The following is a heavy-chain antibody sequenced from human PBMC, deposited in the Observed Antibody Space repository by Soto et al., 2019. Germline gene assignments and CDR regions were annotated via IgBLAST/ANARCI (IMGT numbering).Heavy chain of an antibody. V-gene: IGHV3-11*01. CDR3: ARDLGYYDSSGYFDY. D-gene: IGHD3-22*01. CDR2: IISSGDII. Sequence: QVQLVESGGGLVKPGGSLRLSCAASGFTFSDHYMSWIRQAPGKGLEWVSYIISSGDIIYYADSVKGRFTISRDNAKNSLYLQMNSLRAEDTAVYYCARDLGYYDSSGYFDYWGQGTLVTVSS. J-gene: IGHJ4*02. CDR1: GFTFSDHY.